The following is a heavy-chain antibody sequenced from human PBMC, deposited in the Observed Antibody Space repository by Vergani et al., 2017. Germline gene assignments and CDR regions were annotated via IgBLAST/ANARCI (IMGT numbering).Heavy chain of an antibody. J-gene: IGHJ4*02. D-gene: IGHD2-2*01. Sequence: EVQLVQSGAEVKKPGESLKISCKGSGFSFSTYWIGWVRQMPGKGLEWMGLIFPGDSQIRSSLSFQGRVTISRDNSKNTLYLQMNSLRAEDTAVYFCAKRPAAGIDSWGQGTLVTVSS. CDR2: IFPGDSQI. CDR3: AKRPAAGIDS. V-gene: IGHV5-51*01. CDR1: GFSFSTYW.